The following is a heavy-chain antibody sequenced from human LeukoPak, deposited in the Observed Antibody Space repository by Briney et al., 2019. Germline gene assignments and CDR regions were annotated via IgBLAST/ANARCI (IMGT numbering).Heavy chain of an antibody. D-gene: IGHD6-19*01. V-gene: IGHV3-66*01. CDR1: GFTVSSSS. CDR3: ARRQEQFSSPWQWGPRRKNFYYYGMDV. CDR2: ISSDGNT. Sequence: PGGSLRLSCAASGFTVSSSSMNWVRLGPGKGLEWVSVISSDGNTYYADSVKGRFTISRDNSRNTLSLQMHGLRADDTAVYYCARRQEQFSSPWQWGPRRKNFYYYGMDVWGQGTTVTVSS. J-gene: IGHJ6*02.